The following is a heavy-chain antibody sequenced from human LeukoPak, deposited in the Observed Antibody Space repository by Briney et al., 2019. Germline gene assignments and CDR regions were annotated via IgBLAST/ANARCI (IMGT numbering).Heavy chain of an antibody. V-gene: IGHV1-69*04. CDR2: IIPILGIA. CDR1: GGTFSSYA. Sequence: SVKVSCKASGGTFSSYAISWVRQAPGQGLEWMGRIIPILGIANYAQKFQGRVTITADKSTSTAYMELSSLRSEDTAVYYCASGYYGDYPGAFDIWGQGTMVAVSS. D-gene: IGHD4-17*01. J-gene: IGHJ3*02. CDR3: ASGYYGDYPGAFDI.